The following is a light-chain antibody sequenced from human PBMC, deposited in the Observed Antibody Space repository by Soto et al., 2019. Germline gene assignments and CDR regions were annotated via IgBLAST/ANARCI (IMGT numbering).Light chain of an antibody. CDR3: QQYGSSPQT. CDR1: QSVSSSY. V-gene: IGKV3-20*01. CDR2: GGS. Sequence: EIVLTQAPGTLSLSPGERATLSCSASQSVSSSYLAWYQQKPGQAPRLLNYGGSSRATGIPDRFSGSGSGTDFTLTISRLEPEDFAVYYCQQYGSSPQTFGQGPKVDI. J-gene: IGKJ1*01.